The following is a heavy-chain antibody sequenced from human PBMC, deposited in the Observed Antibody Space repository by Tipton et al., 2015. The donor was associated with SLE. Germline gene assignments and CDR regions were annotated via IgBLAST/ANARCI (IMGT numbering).Heavy chain of an antibody. Sequence: SLRLSCAASGFTFSSYAMSWVRQAPGKGLEWVSVIYSGGSTYYADSVKGRFTISRDNSKNRLYLQMNSLRAEDTAVYYCARDPAVWFKELLGQHGLDVWGQGTKVTVSS. CDR2: IYSGGST. D-gene: IGHD3-10*01. V-gene: IGHV3-23*03. CDR3: ARDPAVWFKELLGQHGLDV. J-gene: IGHJ6*02. CDR1: GFTFSSYA.